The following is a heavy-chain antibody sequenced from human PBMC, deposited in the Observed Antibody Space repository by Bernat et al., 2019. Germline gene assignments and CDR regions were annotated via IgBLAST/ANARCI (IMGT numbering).Heavy chain of an antibody. CDR1: GFTFSSYS. J-gene: IGHJ3*02. CDR3: ARVVETDAFDI. V-gene: IGHV3-48*01. Sequence: EVQLVESGGGLVQPGGSLRLSCAASGFTFSSYSMNWVRQAPGKGLEWVSYISSSSSTIYYADSVKGRFTISRDNAKNSLYLQMNSLRAEDTAVYYCARVVETDAFDIWGQGTMVTVSS. D-gene: IGHD2-15*01. CDR2: ISSSSSTI.